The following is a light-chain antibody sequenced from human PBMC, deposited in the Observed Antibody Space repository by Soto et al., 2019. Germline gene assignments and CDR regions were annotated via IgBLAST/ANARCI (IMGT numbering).Light chain of an antibody. CDR2: GAS. CDR1: QSVSSSY. J-gene: IGKJ4*01. V-gene: IGKV3-20*01. Sequence: EIVLTQSPGTLYFSPGERATLSCRASQSVSSSYLAWYQQKPGQAPRLLIYGASSRATGIPDRFSGSGSGTDFTLTNSGLEPEDFALYYCQQYSSFGGGTKGEIK. CDR3: QQYSS.